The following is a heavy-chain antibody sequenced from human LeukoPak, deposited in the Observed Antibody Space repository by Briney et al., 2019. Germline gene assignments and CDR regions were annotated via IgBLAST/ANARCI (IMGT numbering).Heavy chain of an antibody. CDR2: IIPIFGTA. J-gene: IGHJ6*03. CDR3: ARDSRAYCSSTSCYIPYHYYMDV. D-gene: IGHD2-2*02. V-gene: IGHV1-69*05. Sequence: ASVKVSCKASGGTFSSYAISWVRQAPGQGLEWMGGIIPIFGTANYAQKFQGRVTITTDESTSTAYMELSSLRSEDTAVYYCARDSRAYCSSTSCYIPYHYYMDVWGKGTTVTVSS. CDR1: GGTFSSYA.